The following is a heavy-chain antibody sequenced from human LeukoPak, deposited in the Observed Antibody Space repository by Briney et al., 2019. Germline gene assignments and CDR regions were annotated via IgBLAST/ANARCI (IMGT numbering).Heavy chain of an antibody. J-gene: IGHJ4*02. D-gene: IGHD3-22*01. CDR3: ATYYSDTSARD. Sequence: GASVKVSCKASGHTFTAYYMFWVRQPPGQGLEWMGWINPNSGGTNFAPNFQGRVTMTRDTSISTAYMELSGLTSDDTAVYFCATYYSDTSARDWGQGTLVTVSS. V-gene: IGHV1-2*02. CDR1: GHTFTAYY. CDR2: INPNSGGT.